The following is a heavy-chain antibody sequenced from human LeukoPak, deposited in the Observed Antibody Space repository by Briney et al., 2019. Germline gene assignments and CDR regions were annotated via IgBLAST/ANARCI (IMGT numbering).Heavy chain of an antibody. V-gene: IGHV3-23*01. CDR2: ISGSGGTT. CDR3: AKVSGGGLYYDGMDV. Sequence: GGSLRLSCAASGFTFNNYAMNWVRQAPGKGLEWVSVISGSGGTTYYADSVKGRLTISRDSSKNTLYLQMNSLRAEDTAVYYCAKVSGGGLYYDGMDVWGQGTTVTVSS. J-gene: IGHJ6*02. CDR1: GFTFNNYA. D-gene: IGHD1-14*01.